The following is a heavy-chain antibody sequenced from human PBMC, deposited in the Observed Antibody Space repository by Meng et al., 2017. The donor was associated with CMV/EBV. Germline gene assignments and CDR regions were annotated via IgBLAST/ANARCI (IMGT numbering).Heavy chain of an antibody. CDR3: ARGVNPTVTTHWFDP. V-gene: IGHV3-30*02. CDR2: IQSDENRR. D-gene: IGHD4-17*01. CDR1: GFIFSHYG. Sequence: GESLKISCAASGFIFSHYGIHWVRQAPGKGLEWVAFIQSDENRRFYADSVQGRFTVSRDNTKNSLYLQMSSLRAEDTAVYYCARGVNPTVTTHWFDPWGQGALVTVSS. J-gene: IGHJ5*02.